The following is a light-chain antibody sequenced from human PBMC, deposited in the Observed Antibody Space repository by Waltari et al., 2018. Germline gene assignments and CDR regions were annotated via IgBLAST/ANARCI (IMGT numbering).Light chain of an antibody. CDR1: QDIGNF. J-gene: IGKJ2*01. Sequence: DIQMTQSPSSLSASAGDRVTITCQGSQDIGNFLNWYQQKPGRAPNLLIYDASNLETGVPSRFSGSGSGTHFTFTITSLQSEDIATYYCQQYDNFPFTFGQGTKVEIK. CDR2: DAS. CDR3: QQYDNFPFT. V-gene: IGKV1-33*01.